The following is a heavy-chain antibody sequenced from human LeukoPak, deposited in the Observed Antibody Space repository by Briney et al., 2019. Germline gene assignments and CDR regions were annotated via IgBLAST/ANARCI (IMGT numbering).Heavy chain of an antibody. CDR3: ARDVRWLRFVFDY. V-gene: IGHV3-48*02. CDR2: ISSSSGTI. D-gene: IGHD5-12*01. J-gene: IGHJ4*02. Sequence: PAASLRLSCAASRFTFSSYSMNWVRQAPGKGLEWVSYISSSSGTIYYADSVKGRFTISRDNAKNSLYLQMNSLRDEDTAVYYCARDVRWLRFVFDYWGQGTLVTVSS. CDR1: RFTFSSYS.